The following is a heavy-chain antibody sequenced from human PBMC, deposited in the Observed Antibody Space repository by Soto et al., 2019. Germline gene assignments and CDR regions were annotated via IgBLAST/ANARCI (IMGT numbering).Heavy chain of an antibody. Sequence: GGSLRLSCAASGFTFSSYAMSWVRQAPGKGLEWVSAISGSGGSTYYADSVKGRFTISRDNSKDTLYLQMNSLRAEDTAVYYCARGTYSGVFDYWGQGTLVTVSS. D-gene: IGHD1-26*01. CDR3: ARGTYSGVFDY. V-gene: IGHV3-23*01. CDR1: GFTFSSYA. J-gene: IGHJ4*02. CDR2: ISGSGGST.